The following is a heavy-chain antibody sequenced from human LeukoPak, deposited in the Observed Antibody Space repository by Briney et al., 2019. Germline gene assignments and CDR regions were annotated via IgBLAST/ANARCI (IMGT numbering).Heavy chain of an antibody. CDR2: IYTSGSP. CDR1: GGSISNYY. J-gene: IGHJ4*02. CDR3: ARDRGWRYSGTYDY. Sequence: SETLSLTCTVSGGSISNYYWSWIRQPAGKGLEWIGRIYTSGSPNYSPSLKSRITMSIDTSKNQFSLKLSSVTAADTAVYFCARDRGWRYSGTYDYWGQGTLVTVSS. V-gene: IGHV4-4*07. D-gene: IGHD1-26*01.